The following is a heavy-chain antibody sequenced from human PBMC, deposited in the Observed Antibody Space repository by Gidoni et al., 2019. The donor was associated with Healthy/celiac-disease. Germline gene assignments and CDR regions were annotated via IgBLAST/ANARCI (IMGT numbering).Heavy chain of an antibody. Sequence: EVQLLESGGGLVQPGGSLRLSCAASGFTFSSYAMSWVRQAPGKGLEWVSAISGSGGSTYYADSVKGRFTISRENSKNTLYLQMNSLRAEDTAVYYCAKDPDSSSWYERWGQGTLVTVSS. CDR3: AKDPDSSSWYER. CDR2: ISGSGGST. J-gene: IGHJ5*02. D-gene: IGHD6-13*01. V-gene: IGHV3-23*01. CDR1: GFTFSSYA.